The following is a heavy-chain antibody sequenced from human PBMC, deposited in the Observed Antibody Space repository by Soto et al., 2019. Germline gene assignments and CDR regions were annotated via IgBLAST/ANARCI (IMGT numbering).Heavy chain of an antibody. Sequence: QLQLHESGPGLVKPSETLSLTCAVSGDSMSSSDYYWGWIRQPPGKGLEWIGSIYYSGSTYYNPSLRSRVAISVATSKNQFSLKLKSVTAADTAIYYCARRTVNIRTFYSGLKTHCFDYWGQGAPVTVSS. D-gene: IGHD6-19*01. V-gene: IGHV4-39*01. CDR1: GDSMSSSDYY. CDR2: IYYSGST. J-gene: IGHJ4*02. CDR3: ARRTVNIRTFYSGLKTHCFDY.